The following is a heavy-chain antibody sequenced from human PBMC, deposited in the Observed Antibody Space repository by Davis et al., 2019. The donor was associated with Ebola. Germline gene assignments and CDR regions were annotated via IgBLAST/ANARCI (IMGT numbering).Heavy chain of an antibody. J-gene: IGHJ6*02. Sequence: ASVKVSCKGSGYSFSIFGISWVRQAPGQGLEWMGWISFNGNTNYAQKLQGRVTMTRDTSTSTAYMELRSLTSVDTAVYYCAKDKVQSYYYYYYGMDVWGQGTTVTVSS. CDR2: ISFNGNT. CDR3: AKDKVQSYYYYYYGMDV. V-gene: IGHV1-18*01. CDR1: GYSFSIFG.